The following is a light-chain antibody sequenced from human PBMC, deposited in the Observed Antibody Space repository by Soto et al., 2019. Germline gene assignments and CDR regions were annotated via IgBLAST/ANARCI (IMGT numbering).Light chain of an antibody. V-gene: IGLV2-23*02. CDR1: TNDVGSYNL. CDR2: EDT. J-gene: IGLJ2*01. Sequence: QSALTQPASVSGSPGQSITVSCTGGTNDVGSYNLVSWYQQHPGKAPRLILHEDTERPSGVSHRFSGSRSGNTASLTISGLEDEDEAHDYCCSYAGHNTFLFGAGTKLTVL. CDR3: CSYAGHNTFL.